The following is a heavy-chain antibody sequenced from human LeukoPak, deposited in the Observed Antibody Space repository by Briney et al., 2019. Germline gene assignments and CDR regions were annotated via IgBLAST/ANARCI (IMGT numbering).Heavy chain of an antibody. V-gene: IGHV1-46*01. CDR1: GYTLTELS. D-gene: IGHD3-22*01. Sequence: ASVKVSCKVSGYTLTELSMHWVRQAPGQGLEWMGIINPSGGSTSYAQKFQGRVTMTRDTSTSTDYMELSSLRSEDTAVYYCARADHYYDSSGYPLGDIWGQGTMVTVSS. CDR2: INPSGGST. J-gene: IGHJ3*02. CDR3: ARADHYYDSSGYPLGDI.